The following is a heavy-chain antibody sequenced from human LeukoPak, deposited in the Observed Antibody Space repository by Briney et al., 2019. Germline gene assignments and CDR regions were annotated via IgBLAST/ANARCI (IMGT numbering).Heavy chain of an antibody. CDR1: GFTFSSYS. Sequence: GGSLRLSCAASGFTFSSYSMNWVRQTPGKGLEWVSSISSSSSYIYYADSVKGRFTISRDNAKNSLYLQMNSLRAEDTAVYYCASSGVVAGTYYYYMDVWGKGTTVTVSS. J-gene: IGHJ6*03. D-gene: IGHD6-19*01. CDR2: ISSSSSYI. V-gene: IGHV3-21*01. CDR3: ASSGVVAGTYYYYMDV.